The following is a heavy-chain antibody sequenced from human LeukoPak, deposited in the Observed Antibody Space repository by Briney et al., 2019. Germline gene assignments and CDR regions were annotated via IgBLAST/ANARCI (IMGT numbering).Heavy chain of an antibody. CDR2: ISSSGSTI. Sequence: GGSLRLSCAASGFTFSSYEMNWVRQAPWKGLEWVSYISSSGSTIYYADSVKGRFTISRDNAKNSLYLQMNSLRAEDTAVYYCARDYYGSGCYSSPRYYYYYYGMDVWGQGTTVTVSS. CDR3: ARDYYGSGCYSSPRYYYYYYGMDV. D-gene: IGHD3-10*01. J-gene: IGHJ6*02. V-gene: IGHV3-48*03. CDR1: GFTFSSYE.